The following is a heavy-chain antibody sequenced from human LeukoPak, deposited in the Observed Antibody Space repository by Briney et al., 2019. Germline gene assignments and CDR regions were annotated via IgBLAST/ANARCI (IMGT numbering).Heavy chain of an antibody. D-gene: IGHD3-22*01. CDR3: AKGGGYYYDSSGYYASLLFDY. V-gene: IGHV4-39*01. Sequence: SETLSLTCTVSGGSISSSNYYWGWIRQPPGKGLEWIGSIYYSGNTYYNPSLKSRVTISVDTSKNQFSLKLTSVTAADTAVYYCAKGGGYYYDSSGYYASLLFDYWGQGTLVTVSS. CDR1: GGSISSSNYY. J-gene: IGHJ4*02. CDR2: IYYSGNT.